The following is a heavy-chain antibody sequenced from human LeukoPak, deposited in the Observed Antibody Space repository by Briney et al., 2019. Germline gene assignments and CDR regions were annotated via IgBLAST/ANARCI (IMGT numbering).Heavy chain of an antibody. CDR2: INHSGST. CDR3: ARGYLGDY. CDR1: GGSFSGYY. V-gene: IGHV4-34*01. J-gene: IGHJ4*02. Sequence: PSETLSLTCAVYGGSFSGYYWSWIRQAPGKGLEWIGEINHSGSTNYNPSLKSRVTISVDTSKNQFSLKLSSVTAADTAVYYCARGYLGDYWGQGTLVTVSS. D-gene: IGHD3-16*01.